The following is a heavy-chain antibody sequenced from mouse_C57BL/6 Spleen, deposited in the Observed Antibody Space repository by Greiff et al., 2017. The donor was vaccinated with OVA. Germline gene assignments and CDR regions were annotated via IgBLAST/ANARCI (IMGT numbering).Heavy chain of an antibody. CDR3: ARRDYDGYFDY. Sequence: EVKVVESGGGLVQPGGSLKLSCAASGFTFSDYGMAWVRQAPRKGPEWVAFISNLAYSIYYADTVTGRFTISRENAKNTLYLKMSSLRSEDTAMYYCARRDYDGYFDYWGQGTTLTVSS. V-gene: IGHV5-15*01. CDR2: ISNLAYSI. J-gene: IGHJ2*01. CDR1: GFTFSDYG. D-gene: IGHD2-4*01.